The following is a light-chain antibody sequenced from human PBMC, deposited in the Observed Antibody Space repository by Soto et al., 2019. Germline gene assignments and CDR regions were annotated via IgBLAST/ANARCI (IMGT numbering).Light chain of an antibody. J-gene: IGLJ2*01. CDR3: AAWDDSLNGHV. V-gene: IGLV1-44*01. CDR2: SNN. CDR1: RSNIGSNT. Sequence: QSALTQPPSASGTPGQRVTISCSGSRSNIGSNTVNWYQQLPGTAPKLLIYSNNQRPSGVPDRFSGSKSGTSTSLAISGLQSEDEAEYYCAAWDDSLNGHVFGGGTKLTVL.